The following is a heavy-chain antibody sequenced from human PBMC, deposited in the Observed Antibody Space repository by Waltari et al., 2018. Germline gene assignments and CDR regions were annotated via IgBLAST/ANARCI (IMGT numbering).Heavy chain of an antibody. J-gene: IGHJ6*03. V-gene: IGHV4-34*01. CDR1: GGSFSGYY. CDR2: INHRGST. D-gene: IGHD3-3*02. Sequence: QVQLQQWGAGLLKPSETLSLTCAVYGGSFSGYYWSWLRQPPGKGLEWIGEINHRGSTNYNPSLKSRVTISVDTSKNQFSLKLSSVTAADTAVYYCARGLTFIYYYYMDVWGKGTTVTISS. CDR3: ARGLTFIYYYYMDV.